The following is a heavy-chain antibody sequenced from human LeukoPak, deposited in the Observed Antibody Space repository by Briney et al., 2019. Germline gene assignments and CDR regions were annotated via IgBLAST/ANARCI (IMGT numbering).Heavy chain of an antibody. V-gene: IGHV3-21*01. Sequence: PGGSLRLSCAASGFTFSSYSMNWVRQAPGKGLEWVSSISSSSSYIYYADSVKGRFTISRDNAKNSLYLQMNSLRAEDTAVYYCATLIAVAGPRVLGGGDFDYWGQGTLVTVSS. CDR1: GFTFSSYS. D-gene: IGHD6-19*01. CDR3: ATLIAVAGPRVLGGGDFDY. CDR2: ISSSSSYI. J-gene: IGHJ4*02.